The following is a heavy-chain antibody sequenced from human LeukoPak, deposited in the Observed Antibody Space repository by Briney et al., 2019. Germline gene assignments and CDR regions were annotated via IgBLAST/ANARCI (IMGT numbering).Heavy chain of an antibody. CDR1: GFTFSSYS. Sequence: QPGGSLRLSCAASGFTFSSYSMNWVRQAPGKGLEWVSAISGSGGSTYYADSVKGRFTISRDNAKNSLYLQMNSLRAEDTAVYYCASQLWFGELYFDYWGQGTLVTVSS. J-gene: IGHJ4*02. CDR2: ISGSGGST. D-gene: IGHD3-10*01. CDR3: ASQLWFGELYFDY. V-gene: IGHV3-23*01.